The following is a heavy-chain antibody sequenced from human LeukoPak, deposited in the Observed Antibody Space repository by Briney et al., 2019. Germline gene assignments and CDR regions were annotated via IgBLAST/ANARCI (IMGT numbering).Heavy chain of an antibody. V-gene: IGHV3-23*01. CDR1: GFTSIAYA. Sequence: PGGSLRLSCVGSGFTSIAYALTWARQAPGKGLEWVSAISGSGGNTYYAGSVKGRFTISRDNSRNTLYLQMNSLRVEDTAVYYCAKDLGMGGGSCFHHWGQGILVTVSS. J-gene: IGHJ5*02. CDR3: AKDLGMGGGSCFHH. D-gene: IGHD2-15*01. CDR2: ISGSGGNT.